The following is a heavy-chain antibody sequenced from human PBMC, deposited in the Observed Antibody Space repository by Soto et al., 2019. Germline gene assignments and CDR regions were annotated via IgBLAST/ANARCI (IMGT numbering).Heavy chain of an antibody. CDR2: IDWDDDT. D-gene: IGHD3-22*01. J-gene: IGHJ6*02. Sequence: SGPTLVNPTQTLSLTCSFSGFSLSTSGMRVSWVRQPPGKALEWLARIDWDDDTFYSTSLKTRLTTSKDTSRSQVVLTMTNMDPVDTATYYCARDSSRIYGVDVWGQGTTVTVSS. V-gene: IGHV2-70*04. CDR3: ARDSSRIYGVDV. CDR1: GFSLSTSGMR.